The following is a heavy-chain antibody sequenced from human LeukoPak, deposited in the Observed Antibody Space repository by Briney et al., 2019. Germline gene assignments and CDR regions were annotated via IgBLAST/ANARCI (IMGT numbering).Heavy chain of an antibody. CDR3: ARDVSSTPNWEFDY. J-gene: IGHJ4*02. V-gene: IGHV1-2*06. Sequence: EASVKVSCKTSGYTSADYFIHWVRQAPGQGLEYMGRINANSGGTEYQQKFQGRVTMTRDMSISTAYVEVNWLISDDTAIYYCARDVSSTPNWEFDYWGQGTTVTVSS. CDR2: INANSGGT. D-gene: IGHD1-26*01. CDR1: GYTSADYF.